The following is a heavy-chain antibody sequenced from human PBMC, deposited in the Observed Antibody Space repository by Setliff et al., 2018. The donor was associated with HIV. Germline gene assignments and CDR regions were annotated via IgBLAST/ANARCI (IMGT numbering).Heavy chain of an antibody. CDR3: ARDRFRGGVGTGLAEY. V-gene: IGHV3-74*01. D-gene: IGHD3-16*01. J-gene: IGHJ4*02. CDR2: INIDGGST. Sequence: GGSLRLSCAASGFTFSTAWMNWVRQAPGKGLEWVSRINIDGGSTDYADSVKGRFTISRDNAKNTLYLQMNGLSAEDTAVYYCARDRFRGGVGTGLAEYWGQGTVVTVSS. CDR1: GFTFSTAW.